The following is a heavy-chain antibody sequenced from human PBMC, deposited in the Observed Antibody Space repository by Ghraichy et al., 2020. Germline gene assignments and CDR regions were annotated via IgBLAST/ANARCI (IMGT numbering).Heavy chain of an antibody. CDR3: ARLTSYDYVWAFDY. Sequence: SETLSLTCTVSGGSISSYYWSWIRQPPGKGLEWIGYIYYSGSTNYNPSLKSRVTISVDTSKNQFSLKLSSVTAADTAVYYCARLTSYDYVWAFDYWGQGTLVTVSS. CDR2: IYYSGST. J-gene: IGHJ4*02. CDR1: GGSISSYY. V-gene: IGHV4-59*08. D-gene: IGHD3-16*01.